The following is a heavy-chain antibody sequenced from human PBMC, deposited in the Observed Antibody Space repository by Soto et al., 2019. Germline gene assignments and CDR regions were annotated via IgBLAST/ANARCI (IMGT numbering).Heavy chain of an antibody. CDR2: IYYSGST. J-gene: IGHJ4*02. V-gene: IGHV4-30-4*01. Sequence: SETLSLTCTVSGGSISSGDYYWSWIRQPPGKGLEWIGYIYYSGSTYYSPSLKSRVTISVDTSKNQFSLKLSSVTAADTAVYHCARAGGSYGPTAFDYWGQGTLVTVSS. D-gene: IGHD5-18*01. CDR1: GGSISSGDYY. CDR3: ARAGGSYGPTAFDY.